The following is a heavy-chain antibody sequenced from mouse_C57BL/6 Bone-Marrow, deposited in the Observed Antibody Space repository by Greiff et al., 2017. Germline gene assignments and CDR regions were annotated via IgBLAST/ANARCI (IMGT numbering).Heavy chain of an antibody. CDR1: GFSLTSYG. D-gene: IGHD2-4*01. CDR2: IWSGGST. Sequence: QVQLKESGPGLVQPSQRLSITCTVSGFSLTSYGVHWVRQSPGKGLEWLGVIWSGGSTDYNAAFISRLSISKDNSKSQVFFKMNSLQADDTAIYYCARNSWITTFRYAMDYWGQGTSVTVSS. CDR3: ARNSWITTFRYAMDY. V-gene: IGHV2-2*01. J-gene: IGHJ4*01.